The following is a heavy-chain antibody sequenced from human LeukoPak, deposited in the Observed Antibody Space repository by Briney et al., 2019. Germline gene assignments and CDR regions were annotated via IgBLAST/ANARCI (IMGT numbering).Heavy chain of an antibody. J-gene: IGHJ4*02. Sequence: PSETLSLTCTVSGGSISSYYWSWIPQPPGKGLEWIGYIYYSGSTNYNPSLKSRVTISVDTSKNQFSLKLSSVTAADTAVYYCARVGIVGASNYFDYWGQGTLVTVSS. V-gene: IGHV4-59*01. CDR2: IYYSGST. D-gene: IGHD1-26*01. CDR1: GGSISSYY. CDR3: ARVGIVGASNYFDY.